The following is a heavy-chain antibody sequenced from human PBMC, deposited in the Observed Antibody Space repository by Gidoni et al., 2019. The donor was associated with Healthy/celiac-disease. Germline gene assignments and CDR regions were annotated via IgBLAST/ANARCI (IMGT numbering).Heavy chain of an antibody. D-gene: IGHD4-17*01. Sequence: EVQLVESGGGLVKPGGSLRLSCAASGFTFSNAWMGWVRQAPGKGLAWVGRIKSKTDGGTTDYAAPVKGRFTISRDDSKNTLYLQMNSLKTEDTAVYYCTTAGDSLFYYYYGMDVWGQGTTVTVSS. CDR2: IKSKTDGGTT. V-gene: IGHV3-15*01. J-gene: IGHJ6*02. CDR1: GFTFSNAW. CDR3: TTAGDSLFYYYYGMDV.